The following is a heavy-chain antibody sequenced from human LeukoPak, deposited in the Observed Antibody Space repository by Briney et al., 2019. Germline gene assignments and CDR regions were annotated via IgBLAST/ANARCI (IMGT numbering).Heavy chain of an antibody. Sequence: GASVKVSCKASGYTFTGYGISWVRQAPGQGLEWMGWIRPNSGVTNYTQKFQGRVTMTRDTSINTAYMELSRLRSDDTAVYYCARVRFRLAETYIDYWGQGTLVTVSS. CDR2: IRPNSGVT. D-gene: IGHD3-16*01. CDR1: GYTFTGYG. CDR3: ARVRFRLAETYIDY. J-gene: IGHJ4*02. V-gene: IGHV1-2*02.